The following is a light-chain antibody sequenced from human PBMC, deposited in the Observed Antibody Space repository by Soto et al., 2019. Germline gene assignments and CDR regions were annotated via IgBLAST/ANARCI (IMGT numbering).Light chain of an antibody. CDR3: QKYDTAPYT. V-gene: IGKV3-20*01. J-gene: IGKJ2*01. CDR1: QSVIKNY. Sequence: ESVLTQSPGTLSLSPGERATLSCRTSQSVIKNYLAWNQQTPGQSPRLLIYGASNRATGIPDRFSGSGSGTDFTLTISGLEPEDFAVYFCQKYDTAPYTFGQGTRLEIK. CDR2: GAS.